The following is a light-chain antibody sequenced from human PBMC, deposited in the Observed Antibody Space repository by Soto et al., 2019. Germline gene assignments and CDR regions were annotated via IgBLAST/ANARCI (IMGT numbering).Light chain of an antibody. J-gene: IGLJ3*02. Sequence: QSVVTQPASVSGSPGQSITISCTGTSSDVGAYNYVSWYRQHPGKAPKLMIYEVSNRPSGISNRFSVSKSGNTASLTISGLQAEDEADYYCSSYTQFSTLVFGGGTKLTVL. CDR2: EVS. V-gene: IGLV2-14*01. CDR1: SSDVGAYNY. CDR3: SSYTQFSTLV.